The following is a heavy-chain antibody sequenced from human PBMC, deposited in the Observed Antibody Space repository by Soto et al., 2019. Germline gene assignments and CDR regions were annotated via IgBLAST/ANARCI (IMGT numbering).Heavy chain of an antibody. CDR2: ISDGGDLT. Sequence: GSLRLSCAASGFAFSSHPMSWVRQAPEKGLEWVAGISDGGDLTYNADSVRGRFTVSRDNSRNTLYLQMNSLRAEDTAVYYCARRVIGSSRAFDIWGQGTMVTVSS. CDR3: ARRVIGSSRAFDI. J-gene: IGHJ3*02. CDR1: GFAFSSHP. D-gene: IGHD3-10*01. V-gene: IGHV3-23*01.